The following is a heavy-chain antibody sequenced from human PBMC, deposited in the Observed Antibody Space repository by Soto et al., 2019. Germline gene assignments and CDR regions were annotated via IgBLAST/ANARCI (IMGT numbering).Heavy chain of an antibody. CDR3: VSPYSGSSEEYYFDY. J-gene: IGHJ4*02. V-gene: IGHV4-39*01. CDR2: IYYSGST. CDR1: GGSMSSSSYY. Sequence: PSQTLSRTGTVSGGSMSSSSYYWGWIRQPPGKGLEWIGSIYYSGSTYYNPSLKSRVTISVDTSKNQFSLKLSAVPAADTAVYYCVSPYSGSSEEYYFDYWGQGTLVTVSS. D-gene: IGHD1-26*01.